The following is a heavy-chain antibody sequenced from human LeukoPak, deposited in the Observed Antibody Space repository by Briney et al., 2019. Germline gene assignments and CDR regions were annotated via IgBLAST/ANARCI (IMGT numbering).Heavy chain of an antibody. CDR3: ARAGGYLGYMDV. D-gene: IGHD5-18*01. CDR2: IYYSGST. J-gene: IGHJ6*03. CDR1: GGSISSYY. Sequence: PSETLSLTCTVSGGSISSYYWSWIRQPPGKGLEWIGYIYYSGSTNYNPSLKSRVTISVDTSKNQFSLKLSSVTAADTAVYYCARAGGYLGYMDVWGKGTTVTVSS. V-gene: IGHV4-59*01.